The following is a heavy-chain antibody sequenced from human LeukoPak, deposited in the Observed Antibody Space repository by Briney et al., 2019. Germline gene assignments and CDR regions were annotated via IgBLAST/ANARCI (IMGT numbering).Heavy chain of an antibody. CDR2: IYPGDSDT. CDR3: ARVSPFYDSSGYNDY. Sequence: GESLKISCKGSGYSFTSYWIGWVRQVPGKGLEWMGIIYPGDSDTRYSPSFQGQVTISADKSISTAYLQWSSLKASDTAMYYCARVSPFYDSSGYNDYWGQGALVTASS. CDR1: GYSFTSYW. D-gene: IGHD3-22*01. J-gene: IGHJ4*02. V-gene: IGHV5-51*01.